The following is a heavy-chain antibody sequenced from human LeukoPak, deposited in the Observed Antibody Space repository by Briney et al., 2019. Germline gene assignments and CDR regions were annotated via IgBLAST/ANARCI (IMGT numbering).Heavy chain of an antibody. CDR1: GYTFTSYD. D-gene: IGHD2-15*01. CDR2: MNSKSGDI. V-gene: IGHV1-8*01. Sequence: ASVKVSCQASGYTFTSYDINWVRQATGQGLEWMGWMNSKSGDIGYAQKFRGRGTMTRHTSISTAYMELRSLRSDDTAVYYCARGGPEYCSGGSCNIFDDWGQGVLVTVSS. CDR3: ARGGPEYCSGGSCNIFDD. J-gene: IGHJ4*02.